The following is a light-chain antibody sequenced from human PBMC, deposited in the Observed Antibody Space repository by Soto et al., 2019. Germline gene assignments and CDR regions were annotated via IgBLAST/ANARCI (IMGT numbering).Light chain of an antibody. CDR2: LGS. Sequence: DIVMTQSPLSLPVTPGEPASISCRSSQSLLHSNGYYCLDWYLQKPGQSPQLLIYLGSNRASGGPDRFRGSGSGTDFTLKISRVEAEDVGVYYCMQSLQAPVTFGGGTKVEIK. J-gene: IGKJ4*01. CDR3: MQSLQAPVT. V-gene: IGKV2-28*01. CDR1: QSLLHSNGYYC.